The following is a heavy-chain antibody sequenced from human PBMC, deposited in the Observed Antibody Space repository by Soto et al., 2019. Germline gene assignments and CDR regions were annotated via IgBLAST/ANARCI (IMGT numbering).Heavy chain of an antibody. CDR1: GYTFTNSG. Sequence: ASVKVSCKASGYTFTNSGISWVRQAPGQGREWMGWISTDNGNTNYAQHLQGRVSMTTDTSTSTAYLQWSSLKASDTAMYYCARLQAAAGDNDLTFDYWGQGTLVTVSS. CDR2: ISTDNGNT. V-gene: IGHV1-18*01. J-gene: IGHJ4*02. D-gene: IGHD6-13*01. CDR3: ARLQAAAGDNDLTFDY.